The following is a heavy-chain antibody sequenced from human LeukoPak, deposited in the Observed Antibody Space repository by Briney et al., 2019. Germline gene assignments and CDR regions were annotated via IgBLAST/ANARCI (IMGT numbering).Heavy chain of an antibody. CDR3: ATVWFGELLHFDY. Sequence: GGSLRLSCAASGFTISSYGMNWVRQAPRKGLEWVSVIFGSGDTTNYADSVKGRFTISRDNSKNTLYLQMNSLRAEDTAVYYCATVWFGELLHFDYWGQGTLVTVSS. CDR2: IFGSGDTT. V-gene: IGHV3-23*01. CDR1: GFTISSYG. D-gene: IGHD3-10*01. J-gene: IGHJ4*02.